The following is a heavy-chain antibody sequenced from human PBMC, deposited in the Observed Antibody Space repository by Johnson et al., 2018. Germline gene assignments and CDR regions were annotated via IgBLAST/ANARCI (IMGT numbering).Heavy chain of an antibody. CDR1: GGSISSYY. D-gene: IGHD1-26*01. V-gene: IGHV4-59*01. CDR3: ARGSGSYPYYYYYMDV. CDR2: IYYSGST. J-gene: IGHJ6*03. Sequence: QVQLQESGPGLVKPSETLSLTCTVSGGSISSYYWSWLRQPPGKGLEWIGYIYYSGSTNYHPSLKSRVTLSVDTSKNQFSLKLSSVTAAATAVYYCARGSGSYPYYYYYMDVWGKGTTVTVSS.